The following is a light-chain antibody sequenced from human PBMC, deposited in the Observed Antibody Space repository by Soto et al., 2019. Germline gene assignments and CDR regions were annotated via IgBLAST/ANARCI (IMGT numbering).Light chain of an antibody. CDR2: TAS. CDR3: QQLYSYPLT. CDR1: QGVSSY. Sequence: DIQLTQSPSFLSASVGDRVTIACRASQGVSSYLAWFQQRPGKAPKLLIYTASTLQSGVPSRFSGSGSGTEFTLTISSLQPEDFATYYSQQLYSYPLTFGGGTTVEIK. J-gene: IGKJ4*01. V-gene: IGKV1-9*01.